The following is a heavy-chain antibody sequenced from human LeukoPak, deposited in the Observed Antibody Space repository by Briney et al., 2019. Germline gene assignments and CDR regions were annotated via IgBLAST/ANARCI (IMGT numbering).Heavy chain of an antibody. J-gene: IGHJ4*02. V-gene: IGHV3-30*03. D-gene: IGHD6-19*01. CDR1: GFTFSSYG. CDR3: ARGGSGWYPYYFDY. CDR2: ISYDGSNK. Sequence: PGGSLRLSCAASGFTFSSYGMHWVRQAPGKGLEWVAVISYDGSNKYYADSVKGRFTISRDNSKNTLYLQMNSLRAEDTAVYYCARGGSGWYPYYFDYWGQGTLVTVSS.